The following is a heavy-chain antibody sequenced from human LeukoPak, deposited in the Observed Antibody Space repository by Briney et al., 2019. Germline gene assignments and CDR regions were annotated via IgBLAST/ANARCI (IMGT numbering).Heavy chain of an antibody. CDR3: AKGLTRGTGAFDI. CDR1: GFTFDDYA. J-gene: IGHJ3*02. CDR2: ISWNSGSI. V-gene: IGHV3-9*01. D-gene: IGHD1-14*01. Sequence: PGRSLRLSCAASGFTFDDYAMHWVRQAPGKGLEWASGISWNSGSIGYADSVKGRFTISRDNAKNSLYLQMNSLRAEDTALYYCAKGLTRGTGAFDIWGQGTMVTVSS.